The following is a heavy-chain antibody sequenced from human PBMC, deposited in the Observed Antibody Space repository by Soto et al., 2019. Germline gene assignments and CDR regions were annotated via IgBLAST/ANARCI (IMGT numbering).Heavy chain of an antibody. V-gene: IGHV1-3*01. CDR3: ARAAPYCTNDVCYTVSFDY. CDR2: INAGNGNT. Sequence: ASVKVSCKASGYTFTSYAMHWVRQAPGQRLEWMGWINAGNGNTKYSQKFQGRVTITRDTSASTAYMELSSPRSEDTAVYYCARAAPYCTNDVCYTVSFDYWGQGTLVTVSS. J-gene: IGHJ4*02. CDR1: GYTFTSYA. D-gene: IGHD2-8*01.